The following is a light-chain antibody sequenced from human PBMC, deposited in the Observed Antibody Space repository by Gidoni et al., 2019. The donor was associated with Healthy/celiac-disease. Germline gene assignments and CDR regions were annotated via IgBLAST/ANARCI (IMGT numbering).Light chain of an antibody. J-gene: IGKJ1*01. Sequence: EIVLKQSPGTLSLSPGERATLSCRASQSVSSSYLAWYPQKPGQAPRLLIYGASSRATGIPDRFSGSGSGTDFTHTISILEPEDFAVYYCQQYGSSPPTFGQXTKVEIK. CDR3: QQYGSSPPT. CDR1: QSVSSSY. CDR2: GAS. V-gene: IGKV3-20*01.